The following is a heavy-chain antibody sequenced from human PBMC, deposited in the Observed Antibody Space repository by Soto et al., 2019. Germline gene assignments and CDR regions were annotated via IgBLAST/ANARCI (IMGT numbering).Heavy chain of an antibody. CDR3: ARDQPLEPMDY. V-gene: IGHV1-18*01. CDR2: ITAYNGNT. CDR1: GYTFTSYG. Sequence: QVQLVQYGAEVKKPGASVKVSCKASGYTFTSYGISWVRQAPGQGPEWMGWITAYNGNTNYAQKLQGRVTMTTVTSTSTAYMELRGLSSDDTAVYYGARDQPLEPMDYWGQGTLVTVSS. J-gene: IGHJ4*02.